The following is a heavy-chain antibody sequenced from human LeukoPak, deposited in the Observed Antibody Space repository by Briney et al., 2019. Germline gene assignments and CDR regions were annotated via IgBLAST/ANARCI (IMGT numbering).Heavy chain of an antibody. D-gene: IGHD3-10*01. CDR3: AREGGYYGSGIYMDV. Sequence: SETLSLTCTVSGGSISSYYWGWIRQPPGKGLEWIGYIYYSGSTNYSPSLKSRVTISVDTSKNQFSLKLSSVTAADTAVYYCAREGGYYGSGIYMDVWGKGTTVTISS. J-gene: IGHJ6*03. CDR2: IYYSGST. V-gene: IGHV4-59*01. CDR1: GGSISSYY.